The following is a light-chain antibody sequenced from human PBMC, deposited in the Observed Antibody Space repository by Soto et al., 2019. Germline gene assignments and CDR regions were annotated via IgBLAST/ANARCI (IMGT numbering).Light chain of an antibody. V-gene: IGKV3-15*01. J-gene: IGKJ1*01. CDR1: QSVSTD. Sequence: EIVMTQSPATLSVSPGERATLSCRASQSVSTDLAWYQQKPGQAPRLLVYGASARATGIPARFSCSGSGTEFTLTISSLQSEDIAVYYCQQYNNWLWTFGQGTKVDIK. CDR2: GAS. CDR3: QQYNNWLWT.